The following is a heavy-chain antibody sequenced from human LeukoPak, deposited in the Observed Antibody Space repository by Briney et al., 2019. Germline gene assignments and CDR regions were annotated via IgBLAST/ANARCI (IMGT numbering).Heavy chain of an antibody. Sequence: GGSLRLSCAASGFTFSNYAMSWVRQAPGKGLEWVSAINNVIADYADSVKGRFINSRDNSKNTLYLQMNSLRVEDTARYYCARGRAYSYGGRTYWGQGSLATVSS. J-gene: IGHJ4*02. V-gene: IGHV3-23*01. CDR3: ARGRAYSYGGRTY. CDR1: GFTFSNYA. CDR2: INNVIA. D-gene: IGHD5-12*01.